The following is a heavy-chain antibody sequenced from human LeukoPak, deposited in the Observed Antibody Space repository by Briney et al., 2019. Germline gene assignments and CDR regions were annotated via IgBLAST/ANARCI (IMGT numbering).Heavy chain of an antibody. J-gene: IGHJ6*02. CDR2: ISYDGSNK. CDR3: ARGLLRFFALGMDV. Sequence: HPGGSLRLSCAASGFTFSSYAMHWVRQAPGKGLEWVAVISYDGSNKYYADSVKGRFTISRDNSKNTLYLQMNSLRAEDTAVYYCARGLLRFFALGMDVWGQGTTVTVSS. D-gene: IGHD3-3*01. CDR1: GFTFSSYA. V-gene: IGHV3-30-3*01.